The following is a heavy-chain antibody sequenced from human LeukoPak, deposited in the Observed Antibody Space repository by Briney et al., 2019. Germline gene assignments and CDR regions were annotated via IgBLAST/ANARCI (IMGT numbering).Heavy chain of an antibody. Sequence: GGSLRLSCAASGFTFSSYSMNWVRRAPGEGLEWVSYISSSSSTIYYADSVKGRFTISRDNAKNSLYLQVNSLRAEDTAVYYCARVRAEGDYWGQGTLVTVSS. CDR3: ARVRAEGDY. CDR2: ISSSSSTI. CDR1: GFTFSSYS. V-gene: IGHV3-48*01. J-gene: IGHJ4*02.